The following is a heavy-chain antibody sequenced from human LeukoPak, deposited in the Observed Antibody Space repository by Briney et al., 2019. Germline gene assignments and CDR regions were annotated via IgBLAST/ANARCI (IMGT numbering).Heavy chain of an antibody. D-gene: IGHD1-26*01. CDR3: AKEKNRMWELQYHDY. J-gene: IGHJ4*02. V-gene: IGHV3-23*01. CDR2: ISGSGGST. Sequence: GGSLRLSCAASGFTLRSYAMSWVRQAPGKGLEWVSAISGSGGSTYYADSVKGRFTISRDNSKNTLYLQMNSLRAEDTAVYYCAKEKNRMWELQYHDYWGQGTLVTVSS. CDR1: GFTLRSYA.